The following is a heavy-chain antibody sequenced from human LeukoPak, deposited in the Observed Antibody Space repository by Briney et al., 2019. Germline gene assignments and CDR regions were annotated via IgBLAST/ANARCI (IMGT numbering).Heavy chain of an antibody. V-gene: IGHV4-61*02. D-gene: IGHD5-12*01. CDR1: GGSISSGGYY. J-gene: IGHJ4*02. CDR2: IYTSGNT. Sequence: SETLSLTCTVSGGSISSGGYYWSWIRQPAGKGLEWIGRIYTSGNTNYNPSLKSRATISVDTSKNQFSLELSSVTAADTAVYYCARARSGARWDYWGQGTLVTVSS. CDR3: ARARSGARWDY.